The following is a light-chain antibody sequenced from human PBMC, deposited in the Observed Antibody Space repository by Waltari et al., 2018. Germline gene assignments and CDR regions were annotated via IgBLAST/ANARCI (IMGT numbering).Light chain of an antibody. V-gene: IGKV3-20*01. CDR3: QQYGSSLFT. CDR1: QGVGSSY. Sequence: RAGQGVGSSYLAWYQQKPGQAPRLLIYGASSRATGIPDRFSGSGSVTDFTLTISRLEPEDFAVYYCQQYGSSLFTFGPGTKVDIK. J-gene: IGKJ3*01. CDR2: GAS.